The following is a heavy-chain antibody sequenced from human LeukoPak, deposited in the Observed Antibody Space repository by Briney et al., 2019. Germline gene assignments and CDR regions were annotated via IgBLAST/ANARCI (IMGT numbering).Heavy chain of an antibody. Sequence: SETLSLTCTVSGGSISNYYWSWIRQPPGKGLEWIGYIYYSGSTNYNPSLKSRVTISVDTSKNQFSLKLSSVTAADTAVYYCAGVRGYSYGYYFDYWGQGTLVTVSS. D-gene: IGHD5-18*01. V-gene: IGHV4-59*08. J-gene: IGHJ4*02. CDR3: AGVRGYSYGYYFDY. CDR1: GGSISNYY. CDR2: IYYSGST.